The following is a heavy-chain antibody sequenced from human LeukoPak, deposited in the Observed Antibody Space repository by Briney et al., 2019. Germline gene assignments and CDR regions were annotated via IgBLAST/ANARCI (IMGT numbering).Heavy chain of an antibody. V-gene: IGHV3-23*01. J-gene: IGHJ4*02. CDR1: GFTFSNFW. Sequence: GGSLRLSCTASGFTFSNFWMSWVRQAPGKGLEWVSAMSGSGGRTYYADSGKGRFTISRDNAKNSLYLQMNSLRAEDTAVYYCAREGMATIPFDYWGQGTLVTVSS. CDR3: AREGMATIPFDY. CDR2: MSGSGGRT. D-gene: IGHD5-24*01.